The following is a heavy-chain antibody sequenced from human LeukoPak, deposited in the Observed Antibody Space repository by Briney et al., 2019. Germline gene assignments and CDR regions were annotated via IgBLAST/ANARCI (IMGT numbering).Heavy chain of an antibody. CDR1: GFTFSSYA. J-gene: IGHJ6*03. CDR2: ISSHVGST. Sequence: PGGSLRLSCAASGFTFSSYAMPWVRQAPGKGLEYVSAISSHVGSTYYANSVKGRFTISRDNSKNTLYLQMGSLRAEDMAVYYCAREGPSQYCSSTSRTYYYYYMDVWGKGTTVTVSS. CDR3: AREGPSQYCSSTSRTYYYYYMDV. V-gene: IGHV3-64*01. D-gene: IGHD2-2*01.